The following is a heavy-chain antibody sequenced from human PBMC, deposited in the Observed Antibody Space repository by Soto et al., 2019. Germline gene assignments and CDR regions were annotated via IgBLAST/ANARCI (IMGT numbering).Heavy chain of an antibody. J-gene: IGHJ4*02. CDR3: ARVGQQLADPFDY. CDR1: GGSFSGYY. CDR2: INHSGST. Sequence: SETLSLTCAVYGGSFSGYYWSWIRQPPGKGLEWIGEINHSGSTNYNPSLKSRVTISVDTSKNQFSLKLSSVTAADTAVYYCARVGQQLADPFDYWGQGTLVTVSS. D-gene: IGHD6-13*01. V-gene: IGHV4-34*01.